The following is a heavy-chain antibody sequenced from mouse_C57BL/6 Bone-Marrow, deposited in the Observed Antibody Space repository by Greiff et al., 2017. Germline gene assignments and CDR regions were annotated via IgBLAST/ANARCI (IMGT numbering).Heavy chain of an antibody. Sequence: VQRVESGAELARPGASVKLSCKASGYTFTSYGISWVKQRTGQGLEWIGEIYPRSGNTYYNEKFKGKATLTADKSSSTAYMELRSLTSEDSAVYFCARSIYYEYDGDWYFDVWGTGTTVTVSS. CDR1: GYTFTSYG. CDR3: ARSIYYEYDGDWYFDV. CDR2: IYPRSGNT. V-gene: IGHV1-81*01. D-gene: IGHD2-4*01. J-gene: IGHJ1*03.